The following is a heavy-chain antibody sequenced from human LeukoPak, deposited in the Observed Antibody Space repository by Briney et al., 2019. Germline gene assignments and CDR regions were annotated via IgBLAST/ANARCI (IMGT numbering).Heavy chain of an antibody. CDR1: GFTFSSYV. V-gene: IGHV3-23*01. D-gene: IGHD3-3*01. CDR2: ISGSGGST. Sequence: GGSQRLSCAASGFTFSSYVMSWVRQAPGKGLEWVSVISGSGGSTLYIDSVKGRFTISRDNSKNTLYLQMNSLRAEDTAVYYCAKDREVTIFGVVISNDYWGQGTLVTVSS. CDR3: AKDREVTIFGVVISNDY. J-gene: IGHJ4*02.